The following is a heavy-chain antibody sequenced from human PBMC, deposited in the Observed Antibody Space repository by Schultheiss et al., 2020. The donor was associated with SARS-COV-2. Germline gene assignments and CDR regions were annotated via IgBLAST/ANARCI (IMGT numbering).Heavy chain of an antibody. J-gene: IGHJ6*02. CDR2: IYHSGGT. D-gene: IGHD5-18*01. CDR1: GGSVSSGSYY. CDR3: ARGYRYFYYAMDV. Sequence: SETLSLTCSVSGGSVSSGSYYWSWIRQSPERGLEWIGYIYHSGGTRYHPSLKSRVTISLDTSKNQFSLKLSSVSAADTAVYYCARGYRYFYYAMDVWGQGTTVTVSS. V-gene: IGHV4-61*01.